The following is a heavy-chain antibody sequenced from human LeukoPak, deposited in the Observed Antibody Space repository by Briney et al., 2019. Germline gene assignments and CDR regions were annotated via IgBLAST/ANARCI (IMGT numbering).Heavy chain of an antibody. D-gene: IGHD3-22*01. J-gene: IGHJ4*02. CDR3: AREGGDYYDSSGYYRGLLDY. Sequence: GGSLRLSCAASGFTFSSYAISWVRQAPGQGLEWMGGIITIFGTAKYAQKFQGRVTITADESTSTACMELSSLRSEDTAVYYCAREGGDYYDSSGYYRGLLDYWGQGTLVTVSS. V-gene: IGHV1-69*01. CDR2: IITIFGTA. CDR1: GFTFSSYA.